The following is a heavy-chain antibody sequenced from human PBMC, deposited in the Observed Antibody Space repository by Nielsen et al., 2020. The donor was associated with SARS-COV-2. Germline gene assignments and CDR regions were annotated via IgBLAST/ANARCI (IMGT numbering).Heavy chain of an antibody. D-gene: IGHD3-22*01. V-gene: IGHV3-21*01. J-gene: IGHJ4*02. Sequence: GESLKISCAASGFTFSSYSMNWVRQAPGKGLEWVSSISSGSSYIYYADSVKGRFTISRDNAKDSLYLQMNSLGAEDTAVYYCARGDDNRGHAPDYWGQGTLVTVSS. CDR3: ARGDDNRGHAPDY. CDR1: GFTFSSYS. CDR2: ISSGSSYI.